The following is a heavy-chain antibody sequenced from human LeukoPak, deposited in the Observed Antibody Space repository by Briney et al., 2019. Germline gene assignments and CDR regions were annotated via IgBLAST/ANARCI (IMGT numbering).Heavy chain of an antibody. Sequence: SETLSLTCTVSGGSISSSSYYWGWIRQPPGKGLEWIGSIYYSGSTYYNPSLKSRVTISVDTSKNQFSLKLSSVTAADTAVYYCASGSSFGVITFWFDPWGQGTLVTASS. CDR2: IYYSGST. CDR3: ASGSSFGVITFWFDP. CDR1: GGSISSSSYY. V-gene: IGHV4-39*01. D-gene: IGHD3-22*01. J-gene: IGHJ5*02.